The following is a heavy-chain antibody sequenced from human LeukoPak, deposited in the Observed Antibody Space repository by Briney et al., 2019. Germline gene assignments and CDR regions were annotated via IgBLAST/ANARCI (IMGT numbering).Heavy chain of an antibody. CDR3: ARGGYSSSWPIDY. Sequence: GGSLRLSCAASGFTFSSYWMHWVRQAPGKGLVWVSRINSDGSSTSYADSVKGRFTISRDNAKNTLYLQMNSLRAEDTAVYYCARGGYSSSWPIDYWGQGTLVTVSS. V-gene: IGHV3-74*01. CDR2: INSDGSST. CDR1: GFTFSSYW. D-gene: IGHD6-13*01. J-gene: IGHJ4*02.